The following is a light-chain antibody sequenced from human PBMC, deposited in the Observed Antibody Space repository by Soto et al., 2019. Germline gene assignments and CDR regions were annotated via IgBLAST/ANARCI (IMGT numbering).Light chain of an antibody. CDR2: WAS. V-gene: IGKV4-1*01. CDR3: QQYYTTPLT. Sequence: DIVMTQSPDSLAVSLGEGATINCKSSQSILYPSNNKNYLAWYQQKPGQPPKLLIYWASTRESGVPDRFSGSGSGTDFTLTISSLQAEDVAVYYCQQYYTTPLTFGPGTKVDIK. J-gene: IGKJ3*01. CDR1: QSILYPSNNKNY.